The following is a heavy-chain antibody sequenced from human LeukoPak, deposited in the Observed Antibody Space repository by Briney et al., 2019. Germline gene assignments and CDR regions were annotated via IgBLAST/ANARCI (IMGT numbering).Heavy chain of an antibody. CDR1: GFDISYNY. D-gene: IGHD3-16*01. Sequence: PGGSLRLSCVASGFDISYNYVGWVRQAPGKGLEWVSVIHTGGTTHYTDSVKGRFTISRDNSKNSLYLQMNSLRTEDTALYYCAKDMGALVRGMDVWGQGTTVTVSS. J-gene: IGHJ6*02. CDR2: IHTGGTT. CDR3: AKDMGALVRGMDV. V-gene: IGHV3-53*05.